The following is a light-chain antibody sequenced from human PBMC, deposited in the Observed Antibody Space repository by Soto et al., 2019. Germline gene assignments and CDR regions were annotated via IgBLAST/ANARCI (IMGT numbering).Light chain of an antibody. CDR2: AAS. CDR3: QKYNSAPQT. CDR1: QCISNY. Sequence: DIQMTQSPSSLSASVGDRVTITCRASQCISNYLAWYQQKPGKVPKLLIYAASTLQSGVPSRFSGSGSGTDFTLTISSLQPEDVATYYWQKYNSAPQTFGQGTKVEIK. V-gene: IGKV1-27*01. J-gene: IGKJ1*01.